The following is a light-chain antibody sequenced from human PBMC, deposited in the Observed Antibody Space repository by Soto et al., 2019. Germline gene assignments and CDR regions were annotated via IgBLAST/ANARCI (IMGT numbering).Light chain of an antibody. Sequence: QSVLTQPASVSGSPGQSITISCTGTSSDVGDYNYVSWYQQHPGKAPKLIIYEVTNRPSGVSNRFSGSKSGNTASLTISGLQAEDEADYYCNSYTSSTTRVFGGGTKVTVL. CDR2: EVT. J-gene: IGLJ3*02. CDR1: SSDVGDYNY. V-gene: IGLV2-14*01. CDR3: NSYTSSTTRV.